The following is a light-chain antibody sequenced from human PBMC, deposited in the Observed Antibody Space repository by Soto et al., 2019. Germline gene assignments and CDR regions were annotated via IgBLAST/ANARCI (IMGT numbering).Light chain of an antibody. CDR1: QNVKYY. CDR2: DTS. Sequence: EIVVTQSPATLSLSPGDRATLSCRTSQNVKYYIAWYQQKPGQAPRLLIYDTSYRATGIPARFTGSGSGTDFTLTISSLQPEDFAVYYCHQRGDWPTFGGGTKLEI. J-gene: IGKJ4*01. CDR3: HQRGDWPT. V-gene: IGKV3-11*01.